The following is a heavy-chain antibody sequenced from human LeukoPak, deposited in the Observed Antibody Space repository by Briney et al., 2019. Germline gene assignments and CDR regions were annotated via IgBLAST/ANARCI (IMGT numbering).Heavy chain of an antibody. Sequence: GASVRVSCKAPGYTFTSYYMRWVRQTPGQELERMGIINTSGGSTSYAQKCQGRVTKARDTSTSAVYMELSSLRSEDTAVYYCAREDSSGWYVFDYWGQGTLVTVSS. V-gene: IGHV1-46*01. D-gene: IGHD6-19*01. J-gene: IGHJ4*02. CDR1: GYTFTSYY. CDR2: INTSGGST. CDR3: AREDSSGWYVFDY.